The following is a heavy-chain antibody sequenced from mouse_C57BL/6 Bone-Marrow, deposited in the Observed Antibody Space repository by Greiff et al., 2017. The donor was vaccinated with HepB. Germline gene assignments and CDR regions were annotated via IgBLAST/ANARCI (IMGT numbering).Heavy chain of an antibody. CDR3: ARSKPPTVVADY. V-gene: IGHV1-47*01. J-gene: IGHJ2*01. Sequence: LVESGAELVKPGASVKMSCKASGYTFTTYPIEWMKQNHGKSLEWIGNFHPYNDDTKYNEKFKGKATLTVEKSSSTVYLELSRLPSDDSAVYYCARSKPPTVVADYWGQGTTLTVSS. CDR2: FHPYNDDT. D-gene: IGHD1-1*01. CDR1: GYTFTTYP.